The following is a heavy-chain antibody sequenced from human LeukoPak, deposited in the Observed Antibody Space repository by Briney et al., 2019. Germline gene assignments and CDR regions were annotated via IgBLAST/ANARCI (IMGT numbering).Heavy chain of an antibody. V-gene: IGHV3-13*01. CDR3: ASGERGFDY. CDR2: ISTAGDT. Sequence: GGSLRLSCAVSGFNFSSNDVHWVRQPTGKGLEWVSGISTAGDTYYPDSMKGRFTISRKNAKSSFYLQMNSLRAGDTAVYYCASGERGFDYWGQGTLVTVSS. J-gene: IGHJ4*02. CDR1: GFNFSSND. D-gene: IGHD7-27*01.